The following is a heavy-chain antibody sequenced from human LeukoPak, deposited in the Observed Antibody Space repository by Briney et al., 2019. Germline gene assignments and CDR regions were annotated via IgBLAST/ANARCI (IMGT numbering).Heavy chain of an antibody. J-gene: IGHJ3*02. CDR2: ISSSDTYI. V-gene: IGHV3-21*01. CDR3: AKHLESTDREWELPDAFDI. CDR1: GFTFSSYS. D-gene: IGHD1-26*01. Sequence: GGSLRLSCAASGFTFSSYSMNWVRQAPGKGLEWVSSISSSDTYIYHAASVKGPFTISRDNAKNSLYLQMNSLRAEDTAAYCCAKHLESTDREWELPDAFDIWAQGTMVTVSS.